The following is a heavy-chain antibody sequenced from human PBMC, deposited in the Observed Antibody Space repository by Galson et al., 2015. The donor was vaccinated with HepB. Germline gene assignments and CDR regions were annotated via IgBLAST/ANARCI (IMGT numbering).Heavy chain of an antibody. D-gene: IGHD3-16*01. V-gene: IGHV3-23*01. J-gene: IGHJ4*02. CDR2: ISGNGGST. Sequence: SLRLSCAASGFTFSSYAMHWVRQAPGKGLEWVSVISGNGGSTYYVDSVKGRFTISRDNSNNTLYLQMSSLRAEDTAVYFCPKGQLGVDYWGQGTMVTVSS. CDR1: GFTFSSYA. CDR3: PKGQLGVDY.